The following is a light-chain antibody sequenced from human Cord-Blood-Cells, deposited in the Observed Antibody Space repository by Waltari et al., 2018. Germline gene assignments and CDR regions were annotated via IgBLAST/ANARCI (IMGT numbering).Light chain of an antibody. CDR3: QQRSNWPPALT. CDR1: QSVSSY. Sequence: PATLSLSPGERATLSCRASQSVSSYLAWYQQKPGQAPRLLIYDASNRATGIPARFSGSGSGTDFTLTISSLEPEDFAVYYCQQRSNWPPALTFGGGTKVEIK. V-gene: IGKV3-11*01. J-gene: IGKJ4*01. CDR2: DAS.